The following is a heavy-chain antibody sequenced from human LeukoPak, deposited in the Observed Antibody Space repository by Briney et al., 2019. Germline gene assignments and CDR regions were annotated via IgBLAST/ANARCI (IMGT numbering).Heavy chain of an antibody. CDR2: IYHTGSA. V-gene: IGHV4-59*01. Sequence: PSETLSLTCTVSGGSMNNYYWSWIRRSPGKGLEWIGYIYHTGSATYKPSLKSRVTLSLDTSKNQFSLKLSSVTAADTAVYYCARGRGDSKGTSFDFWGQGTLVTVSS. J-gene: IGHJ4*02. D-gene: IGHD3-22*01. CDR3: ARGRGDSKGTSFDF. CDR1: GGSMNNYY.